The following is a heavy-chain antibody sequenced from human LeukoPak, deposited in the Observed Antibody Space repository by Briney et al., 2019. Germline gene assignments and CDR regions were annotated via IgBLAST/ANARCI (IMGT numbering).Heavy chain of an antibody. Sequence: SETLSLTCTVSGDSIRGSNDYWGWIRQPPGEGLQWIGLINYSGNTFFNPSPKSRVTFSVDASKNQFSLKLSSVTAADTALYYCARHRPYYDWLDPWGQGALVTVSS. CDR3: ARHRPYYDWLDP. D-gene: IGHD1-26*01. J-gene: IGHJ5*02. V-gene: IGHV4-39*01. CDR1: GDSIRGSNDY. CDR2: INYSGNT.